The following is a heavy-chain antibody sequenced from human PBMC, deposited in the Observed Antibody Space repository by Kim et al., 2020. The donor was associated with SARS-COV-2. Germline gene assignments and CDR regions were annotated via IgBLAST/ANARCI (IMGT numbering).Heavy chain of an antibody. D-gene: IGHD2-21*02. CDR3: ALGSGGDSF. Sequence: GGSLRLSCEASEFTFRKDGMTWVRQAPGKGLEWVASINPARTQRNYVCAVRGRFIISGDSAKNSVSLQMNSLRVEDTAQYYFALGSGGDSFWCEGSLVT. J-gene: IGHJ4*02. V-gene: IGHV3-7*01. CDR2: INPARTQR. CDR1: EFTFRKDG.